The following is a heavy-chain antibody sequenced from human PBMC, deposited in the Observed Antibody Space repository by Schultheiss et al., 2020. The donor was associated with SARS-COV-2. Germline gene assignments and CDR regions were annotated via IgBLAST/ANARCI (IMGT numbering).Heavy chain of an antibody. V-gene: IGHV1-69*13. J-gene: IGHJ3*02. CDR2: IIPIFGTA. Sequence: SVKVSCKASGYTFTSYGISWVRQAPGQGLEWMGEIIPIFGTANYAQKFQGRVTITVDESTSTAYMELSSLRSEDTAVYYCARELSGGPKLYYDTKAAFDIWGQGTMVTVSS. D-gene: IGHD3-22*01. CDR1: GYTFTSYG. CDR3: ARELSGGPKLYYDTKAAFDI.